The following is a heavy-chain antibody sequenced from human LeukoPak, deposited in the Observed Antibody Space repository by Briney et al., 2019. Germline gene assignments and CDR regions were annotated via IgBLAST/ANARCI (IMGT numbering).Heavy chain of an antibody. CDR1: GGSIGSSSYY. V-gene: IGHV4-61*05. Sequence: SETLSLTCTVSGGSIGSSSYYWGWIRQPPGKGLEWIGNIYYSGSTKYNPSLKSRVTISVDTSKNHFSLKLSSVTAADTAVYYCARHGNYYDSSGYNYYFDYWGQGTLGTVSS. CDR3: ARHGNYYDSSGYNYYFDY. D-gene: IGHD3-22*01. J-gene: IGHJ4*02. CDR2: IYYSGST.